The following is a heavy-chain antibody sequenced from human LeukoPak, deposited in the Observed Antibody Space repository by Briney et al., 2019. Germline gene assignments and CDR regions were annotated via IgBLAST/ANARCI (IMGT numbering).Heavy chain of an antibody. J-gene: IGHJ4*02. CDR2: INHSGST. CDR3: AISGWFPHIGY. CDR1: GGSFSGYY. V-gene: IGHV4-34*01. Sequence: PSETLSLTCAVYGGSFSGYYWSWIRQPPGKGLEWIGEINHSGSTNYNPSLKVRVTISVDTSKNQFSLKLSSVTAADTAVYYCAISGWFPHIGYWGQGTLVTVSS. D-gene: IGHD6-19*01.